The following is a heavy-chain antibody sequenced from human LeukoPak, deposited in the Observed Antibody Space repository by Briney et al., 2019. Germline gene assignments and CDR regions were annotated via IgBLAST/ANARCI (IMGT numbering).Heavy chain of an antibody. D-gene: IGHD3-10*01. J-gene: IGHJ4*02. Sequence: PSETLSLTCTVSGGSVSSGSYYWSWIRQPPGKGLEWIGYIYYSGSTNYNPSLKSRVTISVDTSKNQFSLKLSSVTAADTAVYYCARGEFGGYFDYWGQGTLVTVSS. CDR2: IYYSGST. CDR3: ARGEFGGYFDY. CDR1: GGSVSSGSYY. V-gene: IGHV4-61*01.